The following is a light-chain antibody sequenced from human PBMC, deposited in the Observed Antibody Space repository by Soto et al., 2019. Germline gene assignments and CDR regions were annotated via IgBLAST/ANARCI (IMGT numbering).Light chain of an antibody. CDR3: SSYGGGNPFYG. V-gene: IGLV2-8*01. CDR2: EVT. CDR1: SSDVGGYNH. J-gene: IGLJ1*01. Sequence: QSALTQPPSASGSRGQSVAISCTGTSSDVGGYNHVSWYQQHPGKAPKLMIYEVTKRPSGVPDRFSGSKSGNTASLTGSGLQAEDEADYYCSSYGGGNPFYGFGTGTKLTVL.